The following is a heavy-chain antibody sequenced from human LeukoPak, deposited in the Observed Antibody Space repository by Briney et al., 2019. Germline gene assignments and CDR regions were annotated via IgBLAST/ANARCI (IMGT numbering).Heavy chain of an antibody. CDR2: ISAYNGNT. CDR1: GYTFTSYG. D-gene: IGHD3-3*01. Sequence: ASVKVSCKASGYTFTSYGISWVRQAPGQGLEWMGWISAYNGNTNYAQKLQGRVTMTTDTSTSTAYMELRSLRSDDTAVYYCARYFYRVSVYYYMSVWGKGTTVTVSS. J-gene: IGHJ6*03. CDR3: ARYFYRVSVYYYMSV. V-gene: IGHV1-18*01.